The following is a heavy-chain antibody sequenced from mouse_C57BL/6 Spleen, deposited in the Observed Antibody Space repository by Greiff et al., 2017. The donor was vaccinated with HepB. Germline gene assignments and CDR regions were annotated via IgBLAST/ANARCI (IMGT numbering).Heavy chain of an antibody. Sequence: QVQLQQSGAELVKPGASVKISCKASGYAFSSYWMNWVKQRPGKGLEWIGQIYPGDGDTNYNGKFKGKDTLTADKSSRPAYMQLSSLTAEDSAVYFCARCYDDETVYYAMDYWGQGTSVTVSS. J-gene: IGHJ4*01. V-gene: IGHV1-80*01. D-gene: IGHD2-12*01. CDR3: ARCYDDETVYYAMDY. CDR1: GYAFSSYW. CDR2: IYPGDGDT.